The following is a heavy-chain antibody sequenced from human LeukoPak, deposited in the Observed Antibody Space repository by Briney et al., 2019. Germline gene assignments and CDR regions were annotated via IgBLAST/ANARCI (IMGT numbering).Heavy chain of an antibody. Sequence: GESLKISCKGSGYSFTSYWIGWVRQMPGKGLEWMGIIYPGDSDTRYSPSFQGQVTISADKSISTAYLQWSSLKASDTAMYYCARVPPYYSSSWYYIDFWGQGTLVTVSS. J-gene: IGHJ4*02. CDR3: ARVPPYYSSSWYYIDF. D-gene: IGHD6-13*01. CDR1: GYSFTSYW. V-gene: IGHV5-51*01. CDR2: IYPGDSDT.